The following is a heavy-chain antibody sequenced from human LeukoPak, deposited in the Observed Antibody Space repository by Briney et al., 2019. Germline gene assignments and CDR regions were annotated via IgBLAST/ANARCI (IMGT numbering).Heavy chain of an antibody. CDR3: AREGWFGEPPSHWFDP. V-gene: IGHV6-1*01. Sequence: SQTLSLTCAISGDSVSTKSATWNWIRQSPSRGLEWLGRTYYTSKWYNDYAVSVKSRITINPDTSKNQFSLQLNSVTPEDTAVYYCAREGWFGEPPSHWFDPRGQGILVTVSS. J-gene: IGHJ5*02. CDR1: GDSVSTKSAT. CDR2: TYYTSKWYN. D-gene: IGHD3-10*01.